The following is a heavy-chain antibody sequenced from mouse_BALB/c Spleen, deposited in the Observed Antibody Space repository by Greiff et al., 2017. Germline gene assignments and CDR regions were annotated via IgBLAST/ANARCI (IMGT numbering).Heavy chain of an antibody. CDR3: ARDGGNLYAMDY. Sequence: EVQVVESGGGLVQPGGSLRLSCATSGFTFTDYYMSWVRQPPGKALEWLGFIRNKANGYTTEYSASVKGRFTISRDNSQSILYLQMNTLRAEDSATYYCARDGGNLYAMDYWGQGTSVTVSA. CDR2: IRNKANGYTT. J-gene: IGHJ4*01. CDR1: GFTFTDYY. V-gene: IGHV7-3*02. D-gene: IGHD2-1*01.